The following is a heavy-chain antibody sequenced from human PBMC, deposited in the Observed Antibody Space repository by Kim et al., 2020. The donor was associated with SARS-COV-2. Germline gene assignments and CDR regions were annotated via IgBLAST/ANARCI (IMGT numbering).Heavy chain of an antibody. D-gene: IGHD2-2*01. CDR3: ARDLRGENCSSTSCYYYYGMDV. J-gene: IGHJ6*02. V-gene: IGHV1-69*06. CDR2: IIPIFGTA. CDR1: GGTFSSYA. Sequence: SVKVSCKASGGTFSSYAISWVRQAPGQGLEWMGGIIPIFGTANYAQKFQGRVTITADKSTSTAYMELSSLRSEDTAVYYCARDLRGENCSSTSCYYYYGMDVWGQGTTVTVSS.